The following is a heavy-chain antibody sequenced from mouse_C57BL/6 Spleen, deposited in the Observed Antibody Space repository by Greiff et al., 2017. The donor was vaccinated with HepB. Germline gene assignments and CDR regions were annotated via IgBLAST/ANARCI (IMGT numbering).Heavy chain of an antibody. CDR2: IDPSDSYT. D-gene: IGHD2-2*01. Sequence: QVQLKQPGAELVKPGASVKLSCKASGYTFTSYWMQWVKQRPGQGLEWIGEIDPSDSYTNYNQKFKGKATLTVDTSSSTAYMQLSSLTSEDSAVYYCARWGYDSFAYWGQGTLVTVSA. J-gene: IGHJ3*01. V-gene: IGHV1-50*01. CDR3: ARWGYDSFAY. CDR1: GYTFTSYW.